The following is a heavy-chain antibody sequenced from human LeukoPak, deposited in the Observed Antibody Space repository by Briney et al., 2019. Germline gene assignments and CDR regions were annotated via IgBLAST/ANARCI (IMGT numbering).Heavy chain of an antibody. J-gene: IGHJ4*02. V-gene: IGHV3-7*01. D-gene: IGHD2-15*01. CDR1: GFTFSSYW. Sequence: GGSLRLSCAASGFTFSSYWMSWVRQAPGKGLEWVANIKQDGSEKYYVDSVKGRFTISRDNAKNSLYLQMNSLRAEDTAVYYCAREAIRDIVVVVAAPLNFDYWGQGTLVTASS. CDR2: IKQDGSEK. CDR3: AREAIRDIVVVVAAPLNFDY.